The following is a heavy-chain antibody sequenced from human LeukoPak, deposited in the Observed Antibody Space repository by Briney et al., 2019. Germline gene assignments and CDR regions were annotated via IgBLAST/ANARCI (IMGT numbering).Heavy chain of an antibody. CDR1: GGSISSGSYY. J-gene: IGHJ5*02. Sequence: SETLSLTCTVSGGSISSGSYYWSWIRQPAGKGLEWIGRIYTSGSTNYNPSLKSRVTISVDTSKYQFSLKLSSVTAADTAVYYCARWGYSGYDLSLSWFDPWGQGTLVTVSS. V-gene: IGHV4-61*02. CDR3: ARWGYSGYDLSLSWFDP. CDR2: IYTSGST. D-gene: IGHD5-12*01.